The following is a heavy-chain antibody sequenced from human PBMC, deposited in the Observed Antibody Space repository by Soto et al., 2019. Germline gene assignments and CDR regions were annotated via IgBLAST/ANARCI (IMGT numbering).Heavy chain of an antibody. CDR2: TYYRSKWYN. CDR1: GDSVSRNSAA. CDR3: ARDRGIAVAVYYGMDV. D-gene: IGHD6-19*01. Sequence: PSQTLSRTCAISGDSVSRNSAAWNWIRQSPSRGLEWLGRTYYRSKWYNDYAVSVKSRITINPDTSKNQFSLQLNSVTPEDTAVYYCARDRGIAVAVYYGMDVWGQGTTVTVSS. J-gene: IGHJ6*02. V-gene: IGHV6-1*01.